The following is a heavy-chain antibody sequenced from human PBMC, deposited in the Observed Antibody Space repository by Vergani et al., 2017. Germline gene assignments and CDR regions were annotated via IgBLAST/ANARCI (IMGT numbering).Heavy chain of an antibody. Sequence: EVQLLESGGGLVQPGESLRLSCAASGFTFDDYAMHWVRQAPGKGLEWVSAISGSGGSTYYADSVKGRFTISRDNSKNTLYLQMNSLRAEDTAVYYCAKGGYSYGYRFDYWGQGTLVTVSS. CDR3: AKGGYSYGYRFDY. CDR2: ISGSGGST. J-gene: IGHJ4*02. CDR1: GFTFDDYA. V-gene: IGHV3-23*01. D-gene: IGHD5-18*01.